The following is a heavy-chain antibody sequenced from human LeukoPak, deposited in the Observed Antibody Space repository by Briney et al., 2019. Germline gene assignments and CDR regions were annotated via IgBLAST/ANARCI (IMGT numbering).Heavy chain of an antibody. V-gene: IGHV4-34*01. CDR3: AEGRYMDV. Sequence: PSETLSLTCTVSGGSISSYYWSWIRQPPGKGLEWIGEINHSGSTNYNPSLKSRVTISVDTSKNQFSLKLSSVTAADTAVYYCAEGRYMDVWGKGTTVTVSS. CDR2: INHSGST. CDR1: GGSISSYY. J-gene: IGHJ6*03.